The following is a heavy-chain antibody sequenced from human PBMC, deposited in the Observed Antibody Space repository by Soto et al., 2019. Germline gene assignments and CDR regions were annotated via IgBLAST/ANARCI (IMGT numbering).Heavy chain of an antibody. V-gene: IGHV3-23*01. CDR1: GFTFRNYV. Sequence: PGGSLRLSCAASGFTFRNYVMSWVRQAPGKGLEWVAAISGSAGSTYYADSVKGRFTISRDNSDNTLYLKMSSLRADDTAVYYCARGGDGYNFGAVYWGQGTPVTVSS. J-gene: IGHJ4*02. D-gene: IGHD2-21*01. CDR3: ARGGDGYNFGAVY. CDR2: ISGSAGST.